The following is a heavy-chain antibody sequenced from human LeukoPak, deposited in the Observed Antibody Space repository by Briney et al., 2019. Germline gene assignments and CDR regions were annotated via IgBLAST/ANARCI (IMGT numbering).Heavy chain of an antibody. Sequence: SETLSLTCAVYGGAFSGYYWSWIRQPPGKGLEGSGEINHSGSTNYNPSLKSLVTISVDTSKNQFSLKLSSVTAADTAVYYCARPYYYGSGSYLGFWGQGTLVTVSS. CDR3: ARPYYYGSGSYLGF. CDR2: INHSGST. D-gene: IGHD3-10*01. J-gene: IGHJ4*02. V-gene: IGHV4-34*01. CDR1: GGAFSGYY.